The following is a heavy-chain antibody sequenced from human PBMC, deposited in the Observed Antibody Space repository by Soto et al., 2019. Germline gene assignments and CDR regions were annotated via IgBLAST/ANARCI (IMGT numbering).Heavy chain of an antibody. CDR2: ISYDGSNN. J-gene: IGHJ4*02. Sequence: QVQLVESGGCVVQPGRSLRLSCAASGFTFSTYAIHWVPPAPGKGLEWSAVISYDGSNNYYADSVKGRFPISRDNSKNTLYRQMNILRAEDTAVYYCARDTSDGGATELTPRNWGQGTLVTVSS. CDR3: ARDTSDGGATELTPRN. V-gene: IGHV3-30-3*01. D-gene: IGHD1-26*01. CDR1: GFTFSTYA.